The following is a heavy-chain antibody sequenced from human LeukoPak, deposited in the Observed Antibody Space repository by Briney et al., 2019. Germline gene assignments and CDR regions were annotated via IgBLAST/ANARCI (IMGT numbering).Heavy chain of an antibody. D-gene: IGHD2-15*01. V-gene: IGHV3-48*01. Sequence: GGSLRLSCAASGFTFSDYSMNWVRQAPGKGLEWISYIGGRGDGISYADSVKGRFTVSRDNAKNSLFLQMDRLRGEDTAIYFCAREIPGRIAADCWGQGTLVTVSS. CDR1: GFTFSDYS. CDR3: AREIPGRIAADC. CDR2: IGGRGDGI. J-gene: IGHJ4*02.